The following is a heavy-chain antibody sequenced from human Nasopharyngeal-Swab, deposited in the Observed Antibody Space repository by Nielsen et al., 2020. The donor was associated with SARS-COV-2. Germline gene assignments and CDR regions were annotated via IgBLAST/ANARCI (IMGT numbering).Heavy chain of an antibody. CDR3: AKVYGYYDFWSGYPYYFDY. D-gene: IGHD3-3*01. V-gene: IGHV3-9*01. CDR1: GFTFDDYA. Sequence: GGSLRLSCAVSGFTFDDYAMHWVRQAPGKGLEWVSGISWNSGSIGYADSVKGRFTISRDNAKNTLYLQMNSLRAEDTAVYYCAKVYGYYDFWSGYPYYFDYWGQGTLVTVSS. J-gene: IGHJ4*02. CDR2: ISWNSGSI.